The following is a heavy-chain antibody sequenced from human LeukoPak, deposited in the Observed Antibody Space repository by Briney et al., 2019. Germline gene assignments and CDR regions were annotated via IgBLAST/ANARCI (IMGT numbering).Heavy chain of an antibody. CDR2: IYPGGSNT. D-gene: IGHD2-15*01. Sequence: GESLKISCKGSGYSFTSHWLGWVRQMPGKGLEWMGIIYPGGSNTIYSPSFQGQVTVSADKSISTAYLQWSSLKASDTAMYFCARRYCSGGTCYYFGSWGQGTLVTVSS. CDR3: ARRYCSGGTCYYFGS. CDR1: GYSFTSHW. J-gene: IGHJ4*02. V-gene: IGHV5-51*01.